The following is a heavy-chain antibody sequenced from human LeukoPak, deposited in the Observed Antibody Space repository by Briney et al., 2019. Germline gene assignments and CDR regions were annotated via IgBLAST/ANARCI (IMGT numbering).Heavy chain of an antibody. D-gene: IGHD2-15*01. CDR2: IHYSGST. J-gene: IGHJ4*02. Sequence: SQTLSLTCTVSGGSISSGDYYWNWIRQPPGKGLEWIGYIHYSGSTYYNPSLKSRVTISVDTSKNQFSLKLNSVTAADTAVYYCARVGSGSRSCDYWGQGTLVTVSS. CDR3: ARVGSGSRSCDY. V-gene: IGHV4-30-4*01. CDR1: GGSISSGDYY.